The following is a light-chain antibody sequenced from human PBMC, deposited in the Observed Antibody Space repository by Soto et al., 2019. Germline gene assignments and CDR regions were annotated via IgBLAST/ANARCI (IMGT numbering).Light chain of an antibody. V-gene: IGKV1-5*03. J-gene: IGKJ2*01. Sequence: DIQMTQSPSTLSASVGDRVTITCRASQSIGSWLAWYQQKPGEAPNLLIYEASTLQTGVPSRFSGSGSGTEFTLTISSLQPGDFATCFCQHYYSYSYTFGQGTKVEI. CDR2: EAS. CDR3: QHYYSYSYT. CDR1: QSIGSW.